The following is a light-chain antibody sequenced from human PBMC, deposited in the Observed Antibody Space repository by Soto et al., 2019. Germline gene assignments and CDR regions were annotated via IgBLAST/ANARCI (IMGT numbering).Light chain of an antibody. Sequence: QSALTQPASVSGSPGQSITISCTGTSSDVGNYNFVSWYQQHPGEAPKLMIYEASKRPSGVSHRFSGSKSGNTASLTVSGLQAEDEADYYCCSYAGSSTWVFGGGTKLTVL. CDR1: SSDVGNYNF. J-gene: IGLJ3*02. CDR3: CSYAGSSTWV. V-gene: IGLV2-23*01. CDR2: EAS.